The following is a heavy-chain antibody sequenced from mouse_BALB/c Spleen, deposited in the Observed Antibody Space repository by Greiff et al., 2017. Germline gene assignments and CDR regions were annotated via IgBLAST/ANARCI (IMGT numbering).Heavy chain of an antibody. CDR1: GFSLTSYG. J-gene: IGHJ4*01. D-gene: IGHD2-4*01. Sequence: QVQLKESGPGLVAPSQSLSITCTVSGFSLTSYGVHWVRQPPGKGLEWLGVIWAGGSTNYNSALMSRLSISKDNSKSQVFLKMNSLQTDDTAMYYCAGIYYDYDGYAMDYWGQGTSVTVSS. V-gene: IGHV2-9*02. CDR3: AGIYYDYDGYAMDY. CDR2: IWAGGST.